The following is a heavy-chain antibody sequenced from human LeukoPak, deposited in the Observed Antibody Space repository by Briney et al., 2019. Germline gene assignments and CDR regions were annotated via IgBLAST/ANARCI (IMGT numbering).Heavy chain of an antibody. J-gene: IGHJ4*02. CDR2: IYYSGNT. D-gene: IGHD6-19*01. V-gene: IGHV4-59*01. Sequence: PSETLSLTCTASGGSITSYYWSWIRQPPGKALEWIGYIYYSGNTNYNPPLKSRVTISVDTSKNQFSLKLSSVTAADTAVYYCARVCRGWYGGHDYWGQGTLVTVSS. CDR3: ARVCRGWYGGHDY. CDR1: GGSITSYY.